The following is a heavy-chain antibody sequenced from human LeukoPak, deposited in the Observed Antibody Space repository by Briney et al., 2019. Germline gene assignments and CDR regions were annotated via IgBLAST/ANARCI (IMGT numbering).Heavy chain of an antibody. Sequence: GGSLRLSCAASGFTFSDYYMSWIRQAPGKGLEWVSYISSSSSYTNYADSVKGRFTISRDNAKNSLYLQMNSLRAEDTAVYYCARDQLLAPYYYYGMDVWGQGTTVTVSS. V-gene: IGHV3-11*06. D-gene: IGHD2-2*01. J-gene: IGHJ6*02. CDR2: ISSSSSYT. CDR3: ARDQLLAPYYYYGMDV. CDR1: GFTFSDYY.